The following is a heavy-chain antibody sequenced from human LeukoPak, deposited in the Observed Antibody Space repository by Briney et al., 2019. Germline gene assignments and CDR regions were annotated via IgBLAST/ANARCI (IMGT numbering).Heavy chain of an antibody. CDR3: ARRGLVVVPL. D-gene: IGHD2-21*01. CDR1: GGSVSSSDSY. V-gene: IGHV4-39*01. Sequence: SETLSLTCTVSGGSVSSSDSYWVWVRQPPGEGLEWIGSIDYRGTTYYHPSLKSRPTISVDTSKNQFSLKMTSVTAADTAVYYCARRGLVVVPLWGQGTLVTVSS. J-gene: IGHJ4*02. CDR2: IDYRGTT.